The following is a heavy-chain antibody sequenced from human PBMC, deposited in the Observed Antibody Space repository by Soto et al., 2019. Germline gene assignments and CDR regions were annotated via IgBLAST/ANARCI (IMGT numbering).Heavy chain of an antibody. D-gene: IGHD3-16*01. V-gene: IGHV3-30-3*01. CDR3: ARDGGAY. J-gene: IGHJ4*02. Sequence: QVQLVESGGGVVQPGRSLRLSCAASGFTCSSYAMHWVRRAPGKGLEWMAVMSYDGSNKYYADSVKGRFTISRDNSKNTLYLQMNSLSPEDTALYYCARDGGAYWGQGTLVIVSS. CDR1: GFTCSSYA. CDR2: MSYDGSNK.